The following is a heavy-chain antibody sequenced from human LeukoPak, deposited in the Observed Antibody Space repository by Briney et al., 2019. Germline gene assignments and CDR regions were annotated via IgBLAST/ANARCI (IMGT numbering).Heavy chain of an antibody. CDR1: GYSFTSYW. CDR2: IYPGDSDT. CDR3: ARHSLVATIPSSFDY. J-gene: IGHJ4*02. V-gene: IGHV5-51*01. D-gene: IGHD5-12*01. Sequence: GESLKISCEGSGYSFTSYWIGWVRQMPGKGLEWMGIIYPGDSDTRYSPSFQGQVTISADKSISTAYLQWSSLKASDTAMYYCARHSLVATIPSSFDYWGQGTLVTVSS.